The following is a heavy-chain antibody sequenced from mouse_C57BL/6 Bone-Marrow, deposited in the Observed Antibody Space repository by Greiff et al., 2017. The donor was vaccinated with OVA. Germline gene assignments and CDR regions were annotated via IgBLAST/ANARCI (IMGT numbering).Heavy chain of an antibody. CDR1: GYSITSGYY. V-gene: IGHV3-6*01. Sequence: DVQLQESGPGLVKPSQSLSLTCSFTGYSITSGYYWNWIRQFPGNKLEWMGYISYDGSNNYNPSLKNRISITRDTSKNQFFLKLNSVTTEDTATYYCARAGYFDYWGQGTTLTVSS. CDR3: ARAGYFDY. CDR2: ISYDGSN. J-gene: IGHJ2*01.